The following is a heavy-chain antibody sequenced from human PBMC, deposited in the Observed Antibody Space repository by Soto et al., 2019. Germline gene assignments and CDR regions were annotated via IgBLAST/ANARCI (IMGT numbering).Heavy chain of an antibody. CDR3: ITTYSGTXARPYLDL. Sequence: PGGSLRLSCAASGFTINNAWVSWVRQAPGKGLEWVGRIKSKGNGGTADYAAPVKGRFTISRDDSKNMLYLQMNSLKTEDTAVYYCITTYSGTXARPYLDLWGQGTPVTVSS. J-gene: IGHJ4*02. D-gene: IGHD1-26*01. V-gene: IGHV3-15*01. CDR2: IKSKGNGGTA. CDR1: GFTINNAW.